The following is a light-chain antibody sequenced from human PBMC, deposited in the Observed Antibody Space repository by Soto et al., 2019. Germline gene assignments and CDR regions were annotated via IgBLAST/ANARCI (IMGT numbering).Light chain of an antibody. CDR1: HDISNY. J-gene: IGKJ3*01. CDR2: GAS. Sequence: DIQMTQSPSSLSASVGYRVTITCQASHDISNYLNWYQHKPGKAPKLLIYGASNLETGVPSRFSGSGSGTDFTFTISSLQPEDIATYYCQYCDYLPLFGPGTTVDLK. V-gene: IGKV1-33*01. CDR3: QYCDYLPL.